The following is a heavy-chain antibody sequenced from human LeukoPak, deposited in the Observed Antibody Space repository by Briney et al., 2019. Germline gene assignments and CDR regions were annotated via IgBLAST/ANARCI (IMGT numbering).Heavy chain of an antibody. V-gene: IGHV1-69*05. CDR3: ARREGDNTYGYYFDD. CDR1: GGTFSSYA. Sequence: GSSVKVSCYASGGTFSSYAISLVRHAPGQGLEWMGGIIPILNTVASAQKFQGRVTINTGGYTSTAHMELSSLGSEDTAVDYCARREGDNTYGYYFDDWGQGTLVTVSS. CDR2: IIPILNTV. J-gene: IGHJ4*02. D-gene: IGHD3-10*01.